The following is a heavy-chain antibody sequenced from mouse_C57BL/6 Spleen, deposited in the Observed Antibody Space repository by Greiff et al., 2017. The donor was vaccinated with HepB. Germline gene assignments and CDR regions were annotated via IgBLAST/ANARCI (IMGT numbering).Heavy chain of an antibody. Sequence: EVKVVESGGGLVQPGGSLSLSCAASGFTFTDYYMSWVRQPPGKALEWLGFIRNKANGYTTEYSASVKGRFTISRDNSQSILYLQMNALRAEDSATYYCARYDYDGLYYFDYWGQGTTLTVSS. CDR2: IRNKANGYTT. D-gene: IGHD2-4*01. CDR3: ARYDYDGLYYFDY. V-gene: IGHV7-3*01. J-gene: IGHJ2*01. CDR1: GFTFTDYY.